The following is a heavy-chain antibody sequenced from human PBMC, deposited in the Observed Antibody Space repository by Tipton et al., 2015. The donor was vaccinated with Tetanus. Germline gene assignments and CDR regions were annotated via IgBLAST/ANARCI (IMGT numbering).Heavy chain of an antibody. V-gene: IGHV4-30-2*01. D-gene: IGHD2-2*01. Sequence: TLSLTCTVSGDSISRGSYTWSWIRQRPGKGLEWIGYIFHSGSTSYNPSLKSRVTISLDRSKNQFSLSLRSVTAADTAVYFCSRALGSTDPQQPGVYFFYYYGMDVWGHGTTVTVSS. CDR1: GDSISRGSYT. CDR3: SRALGSTDPQQPGVYFFYYYGMDV. J-gene: IGHJ6*02. CDR2: IFHSGST.